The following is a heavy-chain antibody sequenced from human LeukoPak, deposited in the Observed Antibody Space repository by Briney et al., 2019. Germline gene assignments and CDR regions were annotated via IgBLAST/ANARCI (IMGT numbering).Heavy chain of an antibody. Sequence: GGSLRLSCAASGFTFSSYSMNWVRQAPGKGLEWVSYISSTGSTIYYADSVRGRFTISRDNAKNSLYLQMNSLRAEDTVVYYCARGSYSSSNYFDYWGQGTLVTVSS. J-gene: IGHJ4*02. CDR3: ARGSYSSSNYFDY. D-gene: IGHD6-6*01. CDR2: ISSTGSTI. V-gene: IGHV3-48*01. CDR1: GFTFSSYS.